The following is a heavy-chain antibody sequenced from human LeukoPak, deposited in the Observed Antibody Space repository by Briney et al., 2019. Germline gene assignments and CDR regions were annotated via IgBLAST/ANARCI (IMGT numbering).Heavy chain of an antibody. CDR1: HESLNGYY. D-gene: IGHD1-14*01. J-gene: IGHJ5*02. CDR2: MNDRGRT. CDR3: ASGVWSRRFAP. Sequence: SGTLSLTCAVYHESLNGYYWSWIRQPPGNGLEWIGEMNDRGRTTYNPSLESRATISAETSKNQFSLKLTSVTAADTAVYYCASGVWSRRFAPWGQGTPVIVSS. V-gene: IGHV4-34*01.